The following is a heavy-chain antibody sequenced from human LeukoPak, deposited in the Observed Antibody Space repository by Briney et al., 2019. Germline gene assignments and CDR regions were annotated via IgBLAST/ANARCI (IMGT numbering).Heavy chain of an antibody. CDR1: GGSFSGYY. Sequence: SETLSLTCAVYGGSFSGYYWSWIRQPPGKGLEWIGEINHSGSTNYNPSLKSRVTISVDTSKNQFSLKLSSVTAADTAVYYCAEGDYDRPFDYWGQGTLVTVSS. J-gene: IGHJ4*02. V-gene: IGHV4-34*01. D-gene: IGHD4-17*01. CDR2: INHSGST. CDR3: AEGDYDRPFDY.